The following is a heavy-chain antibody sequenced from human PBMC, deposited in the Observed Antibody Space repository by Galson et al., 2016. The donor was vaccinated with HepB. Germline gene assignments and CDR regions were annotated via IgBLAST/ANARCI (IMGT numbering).Heavy chain of an antibody. Sequence: SLRLSCAASGFSVSGKYMSWARQAPGKGLEWVSAIFSGDATYYRDSVKGRFTISRDTSKNTLSLQLSSLGAEDTAVYYCVRSNFAGYWGQGVLVTVTS. J-gene: IGHJ4*02. D-gene: IGHD4-11*01. CDR1: GFSVSGKY. CDR2: IFSGDAT. V-gene: IGHV3-53*01. CDR3: VRSNFAGY.